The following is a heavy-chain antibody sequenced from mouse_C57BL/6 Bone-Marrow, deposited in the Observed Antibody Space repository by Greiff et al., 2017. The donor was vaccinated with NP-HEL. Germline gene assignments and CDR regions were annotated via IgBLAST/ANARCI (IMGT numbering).Heavy chain of an antibody. CDR2: ISSGGSYT. V-gene: IGHV5-6*02. J-gene: IGHJ3*01. CDR1: GFTFSSYG. CDR3: ASPYDYDVAWFAY. D-gene: IGHD2-4*01. Sequence: EVMLVESGGDLVKPGGSLKLSCAASGFTFSSYGMSWVRQTPDKRLEWVATISSGGSYTSYPDSVKGRFTISRVNAKNPLYLQMRSLKSEDTDMYYCASPYDYDVAWFAYWGEGTRGTVSA.